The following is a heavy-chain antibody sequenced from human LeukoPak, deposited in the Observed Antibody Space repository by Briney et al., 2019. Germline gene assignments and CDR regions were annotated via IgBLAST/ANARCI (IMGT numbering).Heavy chain of an antibody. J-gene: IGHJ4*02. CDR3: ARGVGGSYLFDY. D-gene: IGHD1-26*01. CDR2: IWYDGTNK. CDR1: GFTFRSYD. V-gene: IGHV3-33*01. Sequence: GGSLRLSCAASGFTFRSYDMHWVRQAPGKGLEWVAVIWYDGTNKYYADSVKGRFTISRDNSKNTLYLQMNSLRAEDTAVYYCARGVGGSYLFDYWGQGTLVTVSS.